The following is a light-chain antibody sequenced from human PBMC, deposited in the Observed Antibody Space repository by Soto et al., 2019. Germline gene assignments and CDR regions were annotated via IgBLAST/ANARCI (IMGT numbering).Light chain of an antibody. J-gene: IGKJ4*01. CDR2: AAS. CDR3: QQYYSYPLT. Sequence: AIRMTQSPSSFSASTGDRVTITCRASQGISIYLAWYQQKPRKAPKLLIYAASTLQSGVPSRFSGSGSGTDFTLTISCLQSEDFATYYCQQYYSYPLTFGGGTKVEIK. V-gene: IGKV1-8*01. CDR1: QGISIY.